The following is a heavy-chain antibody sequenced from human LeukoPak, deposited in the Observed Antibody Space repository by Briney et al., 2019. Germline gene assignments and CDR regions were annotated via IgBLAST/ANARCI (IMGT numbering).Heavy chain of an antibody. CDR2: ISIDGSSI. CDR3: ASPVAASYYYYGTDV. Sequence: GGSLRLSCAASGFTFSRYDMSWLREPTGKGLEWGSYISIDGSSIYYADSVKGRFTISRDNAKNSLYLQMNSLRAEDTAVYYCASPVAASYYYYGTDVWGQGTTVTVSS. J-gene: IGHJ6*02. V-gene: IGHV3-11*01. CDR1: GFTFSRYD.